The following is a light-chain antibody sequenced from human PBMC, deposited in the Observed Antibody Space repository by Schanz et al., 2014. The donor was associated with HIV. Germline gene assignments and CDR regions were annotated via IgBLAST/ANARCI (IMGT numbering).Light chain of an antibody. CDR1: QSVSSY. CDR2: DAS. J-gene: IGKJ2*01. CDR3: QQYNNWPPDT. Sequence: EIVLTQSPATLSLSPGTRATLSCRASQSVSSYLAWYQQKPGQAPRLLIYDASNRATGIPARFRGSGSGTEFTLTISSLQSEDFAVYYCQQYNNWPPDTFGQGTKLEIK. V-gene: IGKV3-11*01.